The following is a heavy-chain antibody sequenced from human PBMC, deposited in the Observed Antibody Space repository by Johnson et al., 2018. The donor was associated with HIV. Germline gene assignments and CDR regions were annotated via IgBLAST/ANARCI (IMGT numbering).Heavy chain of an antibody. CDR1: GIIFSSYG. CDR3: ARGWELQVLDI. CDR2: IWYDGSNK. J-gene: IGHJ3*02. V-gene: IGHV3-33*01. Sequence: VKLVESGGGVVQPGRSLRLYCAASGIIFSSYGMHWVRQAPGKGLEWVAVIWYDGSNKYYADSVKGRFTISRDNSKNTLYLQMNSLRAEDTAVYYCARGWELQVLDIWGQGTMVTVSS. D-gene: IGHD1-26*01.